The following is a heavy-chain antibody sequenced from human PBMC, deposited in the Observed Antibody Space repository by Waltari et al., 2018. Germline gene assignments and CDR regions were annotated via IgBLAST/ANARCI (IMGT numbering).Heavy chain of an antibody. V-gene: IGHV4-38-2*01. D-gene: IGHD6-19*01. CDR2: IYHTGSS. CDR3: ARRLHGSGWIDY. Sequence: QVQLQESGPGLVKPSETLSLICPLPGQSISRTSYWVWIRQPQGKGLEWIGNIYHTGSSSYNPSLKSLVTISVDTSNNELSLKLNSVTAADTAVYYCARRLHGSGWIDYWGQGTLVTVSS. CDR1: GQSISRTSY. J-gene: IGHJ4*02.